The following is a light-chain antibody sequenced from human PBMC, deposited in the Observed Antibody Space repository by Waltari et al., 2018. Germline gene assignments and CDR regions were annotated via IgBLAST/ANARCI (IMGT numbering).Light chain of an antibody. Sequence: DIQLTQSPSFLAASVGDSVTITCRASQGISSYLAWYQQQPGEAPQLLISAASTLQSGVPSRFSGSGSGTEFTLTISSLQPEDFATYYCQQLNSFPYTFGQGTKLDIK. CDR2: AAS. V-gene: IGKV1-9*01. CDR1: QGISSY. CDR3: QQLNSFPYT. J-gene: IGKJ2*01.